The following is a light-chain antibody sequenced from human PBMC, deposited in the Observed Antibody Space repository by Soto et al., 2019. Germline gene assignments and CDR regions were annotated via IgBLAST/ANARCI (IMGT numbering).Light chain of an antibody. CDR1: HSVSSSY. Sequence: EIVLTQSPGTLSLSPWEIATLSCRASHSVSSSYLAWYQQKPGQAPRLLIYGASSRATGIPSRFSGSGSGTDFTFTISSLQPEDIATYYCQQYSHLITFGQGTRLEIK. J-gene: IGKJ5*01. V-gene: IGKV3-20*01. CDR3: QQYSHLIT. CDR2: GAS.